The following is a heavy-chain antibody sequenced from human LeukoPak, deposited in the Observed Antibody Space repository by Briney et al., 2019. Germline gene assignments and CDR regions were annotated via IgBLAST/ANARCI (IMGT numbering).Heavy chain of an antibody. J-gene: IGHJ6*03. CDR3: ARAEYCSSTSCYTGGYYYYYYMDV. CDR2: IYYSGST. CDR1: GGSISSYY. Sequence: SQTLSLTCTVSGGSISSYYWSWIRQPPGKGLEWIGHIYYSGSTNYNPSLKSRVTISVDTSKNQFSLKLSSVTAADTAVYYCARAEYCSSTSCYTGGYYYYYYMDVWGKGTTVTVSS. V-gene: IGHV4-59*01. D-gene: IGHD2-2*02.